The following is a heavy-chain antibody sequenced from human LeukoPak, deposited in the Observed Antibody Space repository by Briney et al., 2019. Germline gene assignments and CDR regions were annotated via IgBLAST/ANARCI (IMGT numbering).Heavy chain of an antibody. CDR3: ARVRDIAAAGLLFDY. CDR2: ISYDGSNK. Sequence: GGSLRLSCAASGFTFSSYGMHWVRQAPGKGLEWVAVISYDGSNKYYADSVKGRFTISRDNSKNTLYLQMNSLRAEDTAVYYCARVRDIAAAGLLFDYWGQGTLVTVSS. V-gene: IGHV3-30*03. D-gene: IGHD6-13*01. J-gene: IGHJ4*02. CDR1: GFTFSSYG.